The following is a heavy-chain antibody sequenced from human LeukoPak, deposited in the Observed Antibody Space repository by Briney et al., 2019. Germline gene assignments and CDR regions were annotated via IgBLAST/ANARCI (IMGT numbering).Heavy chain of an antibody. V-gene: IGHV3-13*01. Sequence: PGGSLRLSCAASGFTLSSYDMHWVRQATGKGLEWVSAIGTADDTYYAGSVKGRFTISRENANNSFYLQMNSLRAGDTAVYYCARVAAGGKGFDYWGQGTLVTVSS. CDR2: IGTADDT. J-gene: IGHJ4*02. D-gene: IGHD6-13*01. CDR3: ARVAAGGKGFDY. CDR1: GFTLSSYD.